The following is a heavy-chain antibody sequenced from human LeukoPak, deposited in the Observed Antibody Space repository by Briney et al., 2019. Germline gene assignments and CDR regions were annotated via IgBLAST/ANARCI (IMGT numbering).Heavy chain of an antibody. CDR2: IYYSGST. V-gene: IGHV4-59*01. D-gene: IGHD4-17*01. CDR3: ARLTTVTTYRAFEI. CDR1: GGSISSYY. J-gene: IGHJ3*02. Sequence: PSETLSLTCTVSGGSISSYYWSWIRQPPGKGLEWIGYIYYSGSTNYNPSLKSRVTISVDTSKNQFSLKLSSVTAADTAVYYCARLTTVTTYRAFEIGGEGTMVTVSS.